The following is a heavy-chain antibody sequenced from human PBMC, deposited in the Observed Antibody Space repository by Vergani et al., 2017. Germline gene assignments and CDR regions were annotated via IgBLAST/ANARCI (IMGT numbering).Heavy chain of an antibody. Sequence: QLQLQESGPGLVKPPGTLSLICTASGGSINPSSSFWGWIRQSPGKGLEWIGSINYVGRTYYIPSLQSRATVFVDTSKTQFSLNLTSVTAADTAVYYCARGRGDNWYVDLWGRGTLVTVSS. V-gene: IGHV4-39*01. CDR3: ARGRGDNWYVDL. J-gene: IGHJ2*01. CDR1: GGSINPSSSF. CDR2: INYVGRT. D-gene: IGHD3-10*01.